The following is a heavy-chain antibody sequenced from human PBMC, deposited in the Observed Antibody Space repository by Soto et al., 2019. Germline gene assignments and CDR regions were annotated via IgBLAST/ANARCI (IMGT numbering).Heavy chain of an antibody. CDR1: GYSIGGGSY. Sequence: SESLSLTCTVSGYSIGGGSYWAWIRQPAGKGPEWIVSIYHGGTTFYNPSLKSRITISVDTSNNQFSLKLTSVTAADTAVYYCARVHVMVVAGSTFDYWGHGTLVTVSS. V-gene: IGHV4-38-2*02. CDR3: ARVHVMVVAGSTFDY. D-gene: IGHD6-19*01. CDR2: IYHGGTT. J-gene: IGHJ4*01.